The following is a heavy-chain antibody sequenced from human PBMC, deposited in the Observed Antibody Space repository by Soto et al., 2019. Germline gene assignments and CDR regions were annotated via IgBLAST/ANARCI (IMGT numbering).Heavy chain of an antibody. CDR3: AREGGSGWEHNWFAP. D-gene: IGHD6-19*01. J-gene: IGHJ5*02. CDR1: GYTFTGYD. CDR2: INPNSGGT. V-gene: IGHV1-2*02. Sequence: ASVKVSCKASGYTFTGYDMHWVRQAPGQGLEWMGWINPNSGGTNYVQKFQGRVTMTSDTSISTASMELSSLKPDDTAVYYCAREGGSGWEHNWFAPSGQGTLVPVSS.